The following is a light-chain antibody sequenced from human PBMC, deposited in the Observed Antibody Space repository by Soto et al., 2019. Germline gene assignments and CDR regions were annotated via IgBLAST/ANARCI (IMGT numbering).Light chain of an antibody. CDR3: QQYQSLPFT. J-gene: IGKJ3*01. CDR1: QSISSY. Sequence: DIQMTQSPSSLSASVGDRVTITCRASQSISSYLNWYQQKPGKAPKLLIYAASSLQSGVPSRFSGSGSGTDFTLTVSSLQAEDAAVYYCQQYQSLPFTFGPGTKVHI. CDR2: AAS. V-gene: IGKV1-39*01.